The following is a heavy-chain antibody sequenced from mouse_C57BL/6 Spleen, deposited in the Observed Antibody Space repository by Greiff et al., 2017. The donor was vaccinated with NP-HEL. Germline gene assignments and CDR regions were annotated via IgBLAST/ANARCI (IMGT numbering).Heavy chain of an antibody. CDR2: IDPSDSYT. CDR1: GYTFTSYW. Sequence: VQLQQPGAELVMPGASVKLSCKASGYTFTSYWMHWVKQRPGQGLEWIGEIDPSDSYTNYNQKFKGKSTLTVDKSSSTAYMQLSSLTSEDSAVYYCARSGLGYYGSSYGWFAYWGQGTLVTVSA. V-gene: IGHV1-69*01. J-gene: IGHJ3*01. CDR3: ARSGLGYYGSSYGWFAY. D-gene: IGHD1-1*01.